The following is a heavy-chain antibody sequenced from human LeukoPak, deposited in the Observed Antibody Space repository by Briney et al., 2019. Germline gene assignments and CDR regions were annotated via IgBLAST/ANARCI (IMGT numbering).Heavy chain of an antibody. Sequence: PGGSLRLSCAASFSNSALNWVRQAPGKGLEWVSTISNSGDTTYYADSVGGRFTISRDNSRNTLYLQMNSLRAEDTAVYYCVKSAGKDGYRDSFDIWGQGTLVTVSS. CDR1: FSNSA. CDR3: VKSAGKDGYRDSFDI. J-gene: IGHJ3*02. V-gene: IGHV3-23*01. CDR2: ISNSGDTT. D-gene: IGHD5-24*01.